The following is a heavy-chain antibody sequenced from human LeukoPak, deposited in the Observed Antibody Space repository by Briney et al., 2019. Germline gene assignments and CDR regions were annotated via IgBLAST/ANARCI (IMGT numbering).Heavy chain of an antibody. CDR1: GFTFSSYS. J-gene: IGHJ4*02. CDR3: ATDPELIAVVGFDY. D-gene: IGHD6-19*01. CDR2: ISSSSSYI. Sequence: GGSLRLSCAASGFTFSSYSMNWVRQAPGKGLEWVSSISSSSSYIYYADSVKGRFTISRDNAKNSLYLQMNSLRAEDTAVYYCATDPELIAVVGFDYWGQGTLVTVSS. V-gene: IGHV3-21*04.